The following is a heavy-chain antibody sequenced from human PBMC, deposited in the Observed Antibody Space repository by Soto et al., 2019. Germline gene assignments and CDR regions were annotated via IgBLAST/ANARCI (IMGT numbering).Heavy chain of an antibody. D-gene: IGHD3-22*01. J-gene: IGHJ4*02. CDR3: ARGRPHYYDRSGYPYYFDY. Sequence: ASVKVSCKASGGTFSSYAISWVRQAPGQGLEWMGGIIPIFGTANYAQKFQGRVTITADESTSTAYMELSSLRSEDTAVYYCARGRPHYYDRSGYPYYFDYWGQGTLVTVSS. V-gene: IGHV1-69*13. CDR2: IIPIFGTA. CDR1: GGTFSSYA.